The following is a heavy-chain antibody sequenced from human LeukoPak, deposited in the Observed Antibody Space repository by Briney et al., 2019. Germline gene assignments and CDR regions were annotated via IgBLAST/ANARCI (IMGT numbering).Heavy chain of an antibody. Sequence: SETLSLTCTVSGGSISSYFWSWVRQPPGKGLEWIGYIYYSGSTNYNPSLKSRVTISVDTSKNEFSLKLSSVTAADTAVYYCVPNSSSCGDSHHGGRGPLVTVSS. CDR1: GGSISSYF. J-gene: IGHJ1*01. CDR3: VPNSSSCGDSHH. CDR2: IYYSGST. V-gene: IGHV4-59*01. D-gene: IGHD6-13*01.